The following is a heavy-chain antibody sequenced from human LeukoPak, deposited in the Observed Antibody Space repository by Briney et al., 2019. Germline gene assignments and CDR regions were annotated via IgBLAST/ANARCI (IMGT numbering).Heavy chain of an antibody. J-gene: IGHJ4*02. D-gene: IGHD2-21*02. V-gene: IGHV3-33*06. CDR1: GFTFSSYG. CDR3: AKDALAYCGGDCYWGFDY. Sequence: QSGGSLGLSCAASGFTFSSYGMHWVRQAPGKGLEWVAVIWYDGSNKYYADSVKGRFTISRDNSKNTLYLQMNSLRAEDTAVYYCAKDALAYCGGDCYWGFDYWGQGTLVTVSS. CDR2: IWYDGSNK.